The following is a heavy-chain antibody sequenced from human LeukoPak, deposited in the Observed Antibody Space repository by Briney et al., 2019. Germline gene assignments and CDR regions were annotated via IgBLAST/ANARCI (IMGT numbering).Heavy chain of an antibody. CDR1: DFSVSSYY. V-gene: IGHV3-53*01. CDR3: AREGKVRGVNFDY. D-gene: IGHD3-10*01. Sequence: GGSLRLSCAASDFSVSSYYMSWVRQVPGKGLEWVSVIYSDGGTYYADSVKDRFTISRDNSKNTLNLQMNSLRTEDTAVYYCAREGKVRGVNFDYWGQGTLVTVSS. CDR2: IYSDGGT. J-gene: IGHJ4*02.